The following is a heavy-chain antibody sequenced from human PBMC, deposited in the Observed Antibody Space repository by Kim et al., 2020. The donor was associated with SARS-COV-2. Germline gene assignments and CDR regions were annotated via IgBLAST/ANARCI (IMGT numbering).Heavy chain of an antibody. Sequence: ASVKVSCKASGYTFTSYSMHWVRQAPGQGLEWMGIINPSVGSTSYAQKFQGRVTMTRDTSTSTVYMELSSLRSEDTAVYYCARVGTTGFQFDYWGQGTLVTVSS. D-gene: IGHD1-7*01. J-gene: IGHJ4*02. V-gene: IGHV1-46*01. CDR1: GYTFTSYS. CDR2: INPSVGST. CDR3: ARVGTTGFQFDY.